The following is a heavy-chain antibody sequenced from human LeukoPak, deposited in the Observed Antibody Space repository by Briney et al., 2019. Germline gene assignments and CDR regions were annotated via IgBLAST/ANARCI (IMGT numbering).Heavy chain of an antibody. CDR1: GGSISSYY. CDR3: ARVGGYCSGGSCYWYYFDY. D-gene: IGHD2-15*01. J-gene: IGHJ4*02. Sequence: PSETLSLTCTVSGGSISSYYWSWIRQPPGKGLEWIGYIYYSGSTNYNPSLKSRVTISVDTSKNQFSLKLSSVTAADTAVYYCARVGGYCSGGSCYWYYFDYWGQGTLVTVPS. CDR2: IYYSGST. V-gene: IGHV4-59*01.